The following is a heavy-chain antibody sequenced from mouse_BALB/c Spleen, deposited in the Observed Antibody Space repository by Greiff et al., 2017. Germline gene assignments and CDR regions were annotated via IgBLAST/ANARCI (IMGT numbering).Heavy chain of an antibody. CDR3: ARGIYYDYDDWFAY. CDR1: GYTFSSYW. CDR2: ILPGSGST. D-gene: IGHD2-4*01. V-gene: IGHV1-9*01. J-gene: IGHJ3*01. Sequence: VKLMESGAELMKPGASVKISCKATGYTFSSYWIEWVKQRPGHGLEWIGEILPGSGSTNYNEKFKGKATFTADTSSNTAYMQLSSLTSEDSAVYYCARGIYYDYDDWFAYWGQGTLVTVSA.